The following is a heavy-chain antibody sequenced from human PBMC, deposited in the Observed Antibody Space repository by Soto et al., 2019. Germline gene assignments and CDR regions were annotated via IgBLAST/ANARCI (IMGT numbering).Heavy chain of an antibody. V-gene: IGHV3-15*01. CDR2: IKSKTDGGTT. CDR3: TTGTFDFWSGYLTQEYYYYYYMDV. D-gene: IGHD3-3*01. Sequence: GGSLRLSCAASGFTFSNAWMSWVRQAPGKGLEWVGRIKSKTDGGTTDYAAPVKGRFTISRDDSKNTLYLQMNSLKTEDTAVYYCTTGTFDFWSGYLTQEYYYYYYMDVWGKGTTVTVSS. J-gene: IGHJ6*03. CDR1: GFTFSNAW.